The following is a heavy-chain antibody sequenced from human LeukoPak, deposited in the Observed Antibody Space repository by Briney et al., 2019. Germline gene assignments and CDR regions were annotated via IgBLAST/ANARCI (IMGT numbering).Heavy chain of an antibody. CDR1: GYTFTSYG. V-gene: IGHV1-18*01. D-gene: IGHD3-22*01. J-gene: IGHJ4*02. CDR2: ISAYNGNT. Sequence: ASVKVSCKASGYTFTSYGISWVRQAPGQGLEWMGWISAYNGNTNYAQKFQGRVTVTADESTSTAYMELSSLRSEDTAVYYCASYYYDSSGYYSDYWGQGTLVTVSS. CDR3: ASYYYDSSGYYSDY.